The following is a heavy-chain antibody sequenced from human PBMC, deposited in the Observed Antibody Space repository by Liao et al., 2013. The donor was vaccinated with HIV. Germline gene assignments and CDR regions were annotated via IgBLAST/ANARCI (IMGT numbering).Heavy chain of an antibody. CDR1: GGSFSGYY. Sequence: QVQLQQWGAGLLKPSETLSLTCAVYGGSFSGYYWSWIRQPPGKGLEWIGEINHSGSTNYNPSLKSRVTISVDTSKNQFSLKLRSVTAADTAVYYCARNERNWFDPWGHGTLVTVSS. CDR2: INHSGST. D-gene: IGHD1-1*01. CDR3: ARNERNWFDP. J-gene: IGHJ5*02. V-gene: IGHV4-34*01.